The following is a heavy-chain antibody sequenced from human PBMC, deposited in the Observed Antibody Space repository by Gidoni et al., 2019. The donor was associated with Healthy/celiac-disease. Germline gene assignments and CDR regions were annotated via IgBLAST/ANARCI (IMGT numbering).Heavy chain of an antibody. J-gene: IGHJ3*02. Sequence: QVQLVQSGAEVKKPGSSVKVSCKASGGTFSSYAISWVRQAPGQGLEWMGGIIPIFGTANYAQKFQGRVTITADESTITAYMELSSLRSEDTAVYYCARDMIVVVPAAIPQDAFDIWGQGTMVTVSS. CDR2: IIPIFGTA. V-gene: IGHV1-69*01. CDR1: GGTFSSYA. D-gene: IGHD2-2*02. CDR3: ARDMIVVVPAAIPQDAFDI.